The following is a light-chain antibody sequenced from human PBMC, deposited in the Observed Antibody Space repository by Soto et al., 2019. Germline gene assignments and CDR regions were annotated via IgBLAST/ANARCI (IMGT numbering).Light chain of an antibody. V-gene: IGKV3-11*01. CDR3: QMYNNWVGT. J-gene: IGKJ4*01. Sequence: EIVLTQSPATLSLSPGERATLSCRASQSVNNYLAWYQQRPGQAPRLLIYDASNRATGIPARFSGSGSGTDFTLTISSLEPEDFAVYYCQMYNNWVGTFGGGTKVDIK. CDR2: DAS. CDR1: QSVNNY.